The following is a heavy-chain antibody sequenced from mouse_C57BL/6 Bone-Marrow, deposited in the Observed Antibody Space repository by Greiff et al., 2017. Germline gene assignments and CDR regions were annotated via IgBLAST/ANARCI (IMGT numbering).Heavy chain of an antibody. Sequence: VQLQQSGAELVRPGASVKLSCTASGFNIKDDYMHWVKQRPEQGLEWIGWIDPENGDTAYASKFQGKATITADTSSNTAYLQLSSLTSEDTAVYYCTTTVVDVGFDVWGTGTTVTVSS. CDR1: GFNIKDDY. J-gene: IGHJ1*03. D-gene: IGHD1-1*01. V-gene: IGHV14-4*01. CDR2: IDPENGDT. CDR3: TTTVVDVGFDV.